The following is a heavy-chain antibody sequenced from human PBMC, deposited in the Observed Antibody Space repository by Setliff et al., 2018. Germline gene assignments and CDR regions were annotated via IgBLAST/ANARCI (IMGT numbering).Heavy chain of an antibody. CDR2: MRPTDGHT. CDR3: SRGVGAVGDF. J-gene: IGHJ4*02. V-gene: IGHV1-8*01. D-gene: IGHD1-26*01. Sequence: ASVKVSCKASGYTFDTYDINWVRQAAGQGLEWLGWMRPTDGHTEYAQKFQGRVTMTRNISITTAYMELTSLTVDDAAVYYCSRGVGAVGDFWGQGTLVTVSS. CDR1: GYTFDTYD.